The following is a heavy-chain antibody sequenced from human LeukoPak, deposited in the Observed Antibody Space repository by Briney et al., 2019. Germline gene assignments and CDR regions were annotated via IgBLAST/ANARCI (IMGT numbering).Heavy chain of an antibody. D-gene: IGHD2-2*02. CDR1: GFTFSSYA. J-gene: IGHJ5*02. CDR2: ISGTGSST. CDR3: AKASVAIPQYCNS. Sequence: GGSLRLSCAASGFTFSSYAMNWVRQAPGKGLEWVSTISGTGSSTYYADSAKGRFTISRDNSKDTLFLQLNSLTAADTAMYFCAKASVAIPQYCNSWGQGTLVTVSS. V-gene: IGHV3-23*01.